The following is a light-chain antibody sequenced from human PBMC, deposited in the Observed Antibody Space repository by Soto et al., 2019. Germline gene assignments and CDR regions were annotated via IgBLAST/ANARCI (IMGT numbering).Light chain of an antibody. V-gene: IGKV3-15*01. CDR2: GAS. Sequence: EIVMTQSPATLSVSPGERATLSCRASQSIANRLAWYQQKPGQAPRLLIYGASTRATGVPARFSGSGSGTELTLTISSRQSLDFAVYYCQQYNNWLALTFGGGPKVEIK. CDR3: QQYNNWLALT. J-gene: IGKJ4*02. CDR1: QSIANR.